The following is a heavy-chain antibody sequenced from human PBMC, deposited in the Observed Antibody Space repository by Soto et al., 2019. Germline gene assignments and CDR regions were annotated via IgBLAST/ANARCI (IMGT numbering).Heavy chain of an antibody. J-gene: IGHJ4*01. Sequence: SQTLSITVAITGDSVSSNSAGWSWVRQSPSRGLECLGRTYYRSKWYYEYAVSVRGRITIIPDTSKNQYSLQLNSVTPEDTAVYFCARGEQYSGRIFDYWGQGTLVTVSS. CDR3: ARGEQYSGRIFDY. CDR1: GDSVSSNSAG. D-gene: IGHD1-26*01. CDR2: TYYRSKWYY. V-gene: IGHV6-1*01.